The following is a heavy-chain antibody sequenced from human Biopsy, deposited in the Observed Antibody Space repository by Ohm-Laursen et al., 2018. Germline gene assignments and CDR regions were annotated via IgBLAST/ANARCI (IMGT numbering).Heavy chain of an antibody. V-gene: IGHV3-21*01. CDR2: ISGTSTYI. Sequence: SLRLSCAASGFTFSTYSMDWVRQAPGKGLEWVSSISGTSTYIYYADSVKGRFTISRDNAKNSVFLQMNSLRAEDTAVYYRVREGGYNWNYVEWFDPWGQGTLVTVSS. D-gene: IGHD1-7*01. J-gene: IGHJ5*02. CDR1: GFTFSTYS. CDR3: VREGGYNWNYVEWFDP.